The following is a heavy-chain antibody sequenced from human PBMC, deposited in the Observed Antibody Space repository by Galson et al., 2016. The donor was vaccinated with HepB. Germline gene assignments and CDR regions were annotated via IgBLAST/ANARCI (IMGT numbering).Heavy chain of an antibody. Sequence: SVKVSCKVSGYTFTSYYMHWVRQAPGQGLEWMGVINLSGGNTTYAQKFQGRVAMTRDTSTSTVYMELSSLRSEDTAVYYCARVMYTNGWYQGGFDSWGQGTLITVSS. D-gene: IGHD6-19*01. CDR2: INLSGGNT. CDR3: ARVMYTNGWYQGGFDS. J-gene: IGHJ4*02. CDR1: GYTFTSYY. V-gene: IGHV1-46*01.